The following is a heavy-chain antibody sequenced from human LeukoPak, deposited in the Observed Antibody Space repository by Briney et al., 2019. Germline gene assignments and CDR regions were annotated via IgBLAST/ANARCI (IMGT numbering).Heavy chain of an antibody. J-gene: IGHJ3*02. D-gene: IGHD2-21*01. CDR2: ISGSGGST. Sequence: PGGSLRLSCAASGFTFSSYAMSWVRQAPGKGLEWVSTISGSGGSTYYADSVKGRFTISRDNSKNTLYLQMNSLRAEDTAVYYCAKDQGGIVVVNAILNAFDIWGQGTMVTVSS. CDR3: AKDQGGIVVVNAILNAFDI. V-gene: IGHV3-23*01. CDR1: GFTFSSYA.